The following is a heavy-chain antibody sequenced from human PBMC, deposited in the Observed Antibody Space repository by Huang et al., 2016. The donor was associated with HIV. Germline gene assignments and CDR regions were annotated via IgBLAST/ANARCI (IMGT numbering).Heavy chain of an antibody. J-gene: IGHJ5*02. V-gene: IGHV4-34*02. CDR1: GGSLSCYY. CDR2: INHLGSP. CDR3: ARDATKNPRGWFDP. D-gene: IGHD3-10*01. Sequence: QVHLQQWGAGLLKSAETLSLTCAVYGGSLSCYYWSWLRQIPGKGLEWIGEINHLGSPNYNPSLKSRVTISMDGSKKQFSLKLRAISDADTAVYFCARDATKNPRGWFDPWGQGTLVTVAA.